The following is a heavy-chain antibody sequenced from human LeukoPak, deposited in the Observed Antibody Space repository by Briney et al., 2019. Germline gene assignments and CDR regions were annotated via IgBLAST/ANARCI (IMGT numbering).Heavy chain of an antibody. J-gene: IGHJ4*02. V-gene: IGHV3-53*01. Sequence: PGGSLRLSCAASGFTFSSYAMHWVRQAPGKGLEWVSVIYSGGSTYYADSVKGRFTISRDNSKNTLYLQMNSLRAEDTAVYYCARVVGRWLQFDYWGQGTLVTVSS. D-gene: IGHD5-24*01. CDR2: IYSGGST. CDR1: GFTFSSYA. CDR3: ARVVGRWLQFDY.